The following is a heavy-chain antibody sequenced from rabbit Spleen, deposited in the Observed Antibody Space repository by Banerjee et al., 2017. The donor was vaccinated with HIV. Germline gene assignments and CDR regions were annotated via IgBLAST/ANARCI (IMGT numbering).Heavy chain of an antibody. J-gene: IGHJ3*01. V-gene: IGHV1S47*01. Sequence: QEQLVESGGDLVKPGGTLTLTCTASGFSFSSSYYMCWVRQAPGKGLEWIGCIYNGDGNTYYASWVNGRFSISRSTSLNTVTLQLNSLTAADTATYFCARLWDLWGQGTLVTVS. CDR3: ARLWDL. CDR2: IYNGDGNT. D-gene: IGHD2-1*01. CDR1: GFSFSSSYY.